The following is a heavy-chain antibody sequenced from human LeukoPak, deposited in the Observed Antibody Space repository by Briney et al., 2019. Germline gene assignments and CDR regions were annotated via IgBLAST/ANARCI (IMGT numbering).Heavy chain of an antibody. J-gene: IGHJ3*02. CDR2: INPNSGGT. V-gene: IGHV1-2*06. CDR3: ARVGDGLNDAFDI. Sequence: ASVKVSCKASGYTFTGYYMNWVRQAPGQGLKWMGRINPNSGGTNYAQKFQGRVTMTRDTSISTAYMELSRLRSDDTAVYYCARVGDGLNDAFDIWGQGTMVTVSS. D-gene: IGHD5-24*01. CDR1: GYTFTGYY.